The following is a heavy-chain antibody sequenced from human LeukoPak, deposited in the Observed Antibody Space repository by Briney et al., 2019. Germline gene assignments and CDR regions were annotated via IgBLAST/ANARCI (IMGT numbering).Heavy chain of an antibody. D-gene: IGHD1-26*01. V-gene: IGHV1-69*13. CDR2: IIPIFGTA. J-gene: IGHJ4*02. CDR1: GGTFSSYA. Sequence: VASVKVSCTASGGTFSSYAISWVRQAPGQGLEWMGGIIPIFGTANYAQKFQGRVTITADESTSTAYMELSSLRSEDTAVYYCARSGELAHDYWGQGTLVTVSS. CDR3: ARSGELAHDY.